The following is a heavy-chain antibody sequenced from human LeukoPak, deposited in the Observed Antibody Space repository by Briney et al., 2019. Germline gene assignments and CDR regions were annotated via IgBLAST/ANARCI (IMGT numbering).Heavy chain of an antibody. Sequence: ASVKVSCKASGYTFTSYYIHWVRQAPGQGLEWMGWINPNSGGTDYAHRFQGRVTMTRDTSFSTTYMELSRLRSDDTAVYYCARCGYGSGTYCAFDYWGQGTLVTASS. D-gene: IGHD3-10*01. V-gene: IGHV1-2*02. J-gene: IGHJ4*02. CDR3: ARCGYGSGTYCAFDY. CDR1: GYTFTSYY. CDR2: INPNSGGT.